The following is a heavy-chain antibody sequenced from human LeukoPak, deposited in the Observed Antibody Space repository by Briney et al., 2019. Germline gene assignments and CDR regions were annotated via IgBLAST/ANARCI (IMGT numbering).Heavy chain of an antibody. Sequence: GRSLRLSCAASGFTFDDYAMHWVRQAPGKGLEWVSGISWNSGSIAYADSVKGRFTISRDNAKNSLYLQMNSLRAEDTAVYYCARGYPHYYDSSGYYYVTRPPYYWGQGTLVTVSS. CDR2: ISWNSGSI. J-gene: IGHJ4*02. CDR1: GFTFDDYA. D-gene: IGHD3-22*01. CDR3: ARGYPHYYDSSGYYYVTRPPYY. V-gene: IGHV3-9*01.